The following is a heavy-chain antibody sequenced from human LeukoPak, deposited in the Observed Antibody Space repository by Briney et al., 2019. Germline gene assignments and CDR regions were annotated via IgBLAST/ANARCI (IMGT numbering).Heavy chain of an antibody. CDR1: GYTFTSYD. CDR2: MNPNSGNT. V-gene: IGHV1-8*03. Sequence: ASVKVSCKASGYTFTSYDINWVRQATGQGLEWMGWMNPNSGNTGYAQKFQGRVTITRNTSISTAYMELSSLRSEDTAVYYCARAHKTSITIFGVVIRCYFDYWGQGTLVTVS. D-gene: IGHD3-3*01. CDR3: ARAHKTSITIFGVVIRCYFDY. J-gene: IGHJ4*02.